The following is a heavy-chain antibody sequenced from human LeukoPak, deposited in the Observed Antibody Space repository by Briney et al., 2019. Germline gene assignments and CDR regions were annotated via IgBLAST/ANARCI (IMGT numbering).Heavy chain of an antibody. CDR1: GFTFSSYA. CDR3: AKAKDYYDSSVDWFDP. V-gene: IGHV3-30-3*01. Sequence: GGSLRLSCAASGFTFSSYAMHWVRQAPGKGLEWVAVISYDGSNKYYADSVKGRFTISRDNSKNTLYLQMNSLRAEDTAVYYCAKAKDYYDSSVDWFDPWGQGTLVIVSS. J-gene: IGHJ5*02. CDR2: ISYDGSNK. D-gene: IGHD3-22*01.